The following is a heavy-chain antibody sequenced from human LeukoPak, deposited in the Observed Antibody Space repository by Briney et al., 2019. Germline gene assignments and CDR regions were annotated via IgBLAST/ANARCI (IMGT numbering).Heavy chain of an antibody. Sequence: ASVKVSCKASGYTFTSYYMHWVRQAPGQGLEWMGIINPSGGSTNYAQKLQGRVTMTTDTSTSTAYMELRSLRSDDTAVYYCARVGYYDSSGYWDYWGQGTLVTVSS. CDR1: GYTFTSYY. CDR2: INPSGGST. D-gene: IGHD3-22*01. J-gene: IGHJ4*02. V-gene: IGHV1-46*01. CDR3: ARVGYYDSSGYWDY.